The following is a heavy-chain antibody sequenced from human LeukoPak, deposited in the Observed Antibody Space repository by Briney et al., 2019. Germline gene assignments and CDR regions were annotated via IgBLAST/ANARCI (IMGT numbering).Heavy chain of an antibody. CDR1: GYTFTSYD. D-gene: IGHD3-3*01. CDR2: INPNSGYT. Sequence: ASVKVPCKASGYTFTSYDINWVRQATGQGLEWMGWINPNSGYTGYAQKFQGRVTMTRNTSISTAYMELSSLRSEDTAVYYCARGEGANYVGFWSGYALGAFDIWGQGTMVTVSS. CDR3: ARGEGANYVGFWSGYALGAFDI. J-gene: IGHJ3*02. V-gene: IGHV1-8*01.